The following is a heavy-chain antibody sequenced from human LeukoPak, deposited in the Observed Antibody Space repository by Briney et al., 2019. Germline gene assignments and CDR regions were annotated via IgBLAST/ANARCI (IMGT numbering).Heavy chain of an antibody. CDR3: ARTSGSYYLFDY. J-gene: IGHJ4*02. CDR1: GGSISSYY. CDR2: IYYSGST. V-gene: IGHV4-59*01. Sequence: SETLSLTCTVSGGSISSYYWSWIRQPPGKGLEWIGYIYYSGSTNYNPSLKSRVTISVDTSKNQFSLKLSSVTAADMAVYYCARTSGSYYLFDYWGQGTLVTVSS. D-gene: IGHD1-26*01.